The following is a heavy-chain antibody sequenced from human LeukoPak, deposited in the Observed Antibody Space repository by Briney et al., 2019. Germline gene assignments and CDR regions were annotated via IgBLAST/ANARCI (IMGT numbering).Heavy chain of an antibody. J-gene: IGHJ4*02. CDR2: VSTSGSYI. CDR3: ASQTPRRLPIAVADYFDY. CDR1: GFTFGSYS. Sequence: VKPGGSQRLACAVSGFTFGSYSMNWVRQAPGKGLEWVSFVSTSGSYIYYADSVKGRFTISRDNAKNSLYLQMNSLGAEDTAVYYCASQTPRRLPIAVADYFDYWGQGTLVTVSS. V-gene: IGHV3-21*01. D-gene: IGHD6-19*01.